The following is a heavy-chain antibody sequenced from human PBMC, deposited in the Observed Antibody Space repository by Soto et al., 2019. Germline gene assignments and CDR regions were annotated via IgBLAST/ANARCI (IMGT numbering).Heavy chain of an antibody. CDR2: IYHSGST. CDR3: ARGGSSGWHRFDR. J-gene: IGHJ5*02. Sequence: PSETLSLTCAVSSGSISSSNWWSWVRQPPGKGLEWIGEIYHSGSTNYNPSPKSRVTISVDKSKNQFSLKLSSVTAADTAVYYCARGGSSGWHRFDRWGQGTLVTVSS. V-gene: IGHV4-4*02. CDR1: SGSISSSNW. D-gene: IGHD6-19*01.